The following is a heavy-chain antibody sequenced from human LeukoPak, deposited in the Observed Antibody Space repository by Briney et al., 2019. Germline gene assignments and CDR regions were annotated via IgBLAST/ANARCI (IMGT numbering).Heavy chain of an antibody. Sequence: PGGFLRLSCAASGFTFSSYAMSWVRQAPGKGLEGVSAFSVGGEYTYSADPVKGRCTISRDNSKNMLYLQMNSPRAEDTAVYYCATIACFDYIWGRFVSWGQGTLVTVSS. CDR3: ATIACFDYIWGRFVS. CDR1: GFTFSSYA. D-gene: IGHD3-16*01. CDR2: FSVGGEYT. J-gene: IGHJ4*02. V-gene: IGHV3-23*01.